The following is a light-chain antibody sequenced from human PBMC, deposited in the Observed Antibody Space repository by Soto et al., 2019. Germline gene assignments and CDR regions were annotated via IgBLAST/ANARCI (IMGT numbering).Light chain of an antibody. J-gene: IGKJ4*01. CDR2: AAY. CDR1: QGIRSW. Sequence: EIQITPSPSPVSASVRDRVTITCRASQGIRSWLAWYQKEPETAPKLLIYAAYSLQSGAPARFSGRGSGTDITLNITNLQPEYFATYYCQQGNSFRLTFGGGTKVDIK. V-gene: IGKV1-12*01. CDR3: QQGNSFRLT.